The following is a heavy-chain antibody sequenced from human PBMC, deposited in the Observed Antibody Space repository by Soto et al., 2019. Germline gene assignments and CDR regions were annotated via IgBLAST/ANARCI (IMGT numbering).Heavy chain of an antibody. Sequence: SATLALTCTVTGGAIIGYYWTWMRQSAGGGLEWIGRIYSSGSTNYNPSLKSRVTISLDTSMNHFSLRLSSVTAADTAVYYCARGQRFSDWFDPWGQGTLVTVSS. CDR1: GGAIIGYY. D-gene: IGHD3-3*01. J-gene: IGHJ5*02. CDR2: IYSSGST. V-gene: IGHV4-4*07. CDR3: ARGQRFSDWFDP.